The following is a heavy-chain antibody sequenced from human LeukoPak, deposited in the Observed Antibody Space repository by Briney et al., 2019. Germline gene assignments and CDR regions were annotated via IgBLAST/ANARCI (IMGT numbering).Heavy chain of an antibody. CDR3: AREADY. J-gene: IGHJ4*02. V-gene: IGHV1-18*01. CDR1: GYTFTSYG. Sequence: ASVKVSCKASGYTFTSYGISWVRQAPAQGLEWMGWISTYNGNTNYAQKFQGRVTITADESTSTAYMELSSLRSEDTAVYYCAREADYWGQGTLVTVSS. CDR2: ISTYNGNT.